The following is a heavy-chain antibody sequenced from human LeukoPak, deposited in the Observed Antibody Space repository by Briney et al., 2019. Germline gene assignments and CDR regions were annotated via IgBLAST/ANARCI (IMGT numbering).Heavy chain of an antibody. CDR3: AKDRGRSTGANRFDY. J-gene: IGHJ4*02. V-gene: IGHV3-30*18. CDR1: GFTFSSYG. CDR2: ISYDGRNK. D-gene: IGHD3-10*01. Sequence: GGSLRLSCAASGFTFSSYGIHWVRQAPGKGLEWVAVISYDGRNKHYADSVKGRFTISRDYSKNTLYLQMNSLRAEDTAVYSCAKDRGRSTGANRFDYWGQGTLVTVSS.